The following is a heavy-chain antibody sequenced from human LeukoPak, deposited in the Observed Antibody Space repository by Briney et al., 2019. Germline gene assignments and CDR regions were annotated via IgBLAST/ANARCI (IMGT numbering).Heavy chain of an antibody. Sequence: SETLSLTCTVSGGSVSSGSYYWSWIRQPPGKGLEWIGYIYYSGSTNYNPSLKSRVTISVDTSKNQFSLKLSSVTAADTAVYYCARDSDYYDSSGYGLDYWGQGTLVTVSS. CDR3: ARDSDYYDSSGYGLDY. CDR1: GGSVSSGSYY. CDR2: IYYSGST. J-gene: IGHJ4*02. V-gene: IGHV4-61*01. D-gene: IGHD3-22*01.